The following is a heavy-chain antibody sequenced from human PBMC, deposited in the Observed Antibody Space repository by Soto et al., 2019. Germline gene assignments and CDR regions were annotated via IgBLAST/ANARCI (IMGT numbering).Heavy chain of an antibody. CDR3: AGGAAADFFDY. Sequence: TSETLSLTCTVSSGSISTYYWSWIRQPAGKRLEWIGRIYSSGSTLYNPSLKSRVTMSVDTSKNQFSLKLSSVTAADTAVYLCAGGAAADFFDYWGQGTLVTVSS. CDR2: IYSSGST. J-gene: IGHJ4*02. V-gene: IGHV4-4*07. D-gene: IGHD6-13*01. CDR1: SGSISTYY.